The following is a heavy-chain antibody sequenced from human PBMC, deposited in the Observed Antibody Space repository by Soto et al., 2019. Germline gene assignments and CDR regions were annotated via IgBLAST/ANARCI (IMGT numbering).Heavy chain of an antibody. CDR1: GGSFSGYY. J-gene: IGHJ6*03. D-gene: IGHD2-2*01. CDR3: ARVGRSDIVVVPAAHYYMDV. CDR2: INHSGST. V-gene: IGHV4-34*01. Sequence: SETLSLTCAVYGGSFSGYYWSWIRQPPGKGLEWIGEINHSGSTNYNPSLKSRVTISVDTSKNQFSLKLGSVTAADTAVYYCARVGRSDIVVVPAAHYYMDVWGKGTTVTVSS.